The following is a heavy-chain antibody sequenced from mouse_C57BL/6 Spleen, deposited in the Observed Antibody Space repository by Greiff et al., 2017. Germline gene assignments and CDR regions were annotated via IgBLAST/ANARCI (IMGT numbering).Heavy chain of an antibody. V-gene: IGHV1-82*01. Sequence: QVQLQQSGPELVKPGASVKISCKASGYAFSSSWMNWVKQRPGKGLEWIGRIYPGDGDTNYNGKFKGKATLTADKSSSTAYMQLSSLTSEDSAVYFCARSLGDYWCQGTSVTVSS. J-gene: IGHJ4*01. CDR3: ARSLGDY. D-gene: IGHD4-1*01. CDR1: GYAFSSSW. CDR2: IYPGDGDT.